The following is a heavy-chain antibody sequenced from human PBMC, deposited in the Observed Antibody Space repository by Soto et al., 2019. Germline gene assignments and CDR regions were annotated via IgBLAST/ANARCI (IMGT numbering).Heavy chain of an antibody. CDR1: GYTFTSYD. CDR3: ATPNTSSSWYHDAFDI. V-gene: IGHV1-8*01. Sequence: ASVKVSCKASGYTFTSYDINWVRQATGQGLEWMGWMNPNSGNTGYAQKFQGRVTMTRNTSISTAYMELSSLRSEDTAVYYCATPNTSSSWYHDAFDIWGQGTMVTVSS. CDR2: MNPNSGNT. D-gene: IGHD6-13*01. J-gene: IGHJ3*02.